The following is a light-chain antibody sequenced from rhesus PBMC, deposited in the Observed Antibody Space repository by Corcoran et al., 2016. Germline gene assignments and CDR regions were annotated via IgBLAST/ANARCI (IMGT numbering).Light chain of an antibody. V-gene: IGKV3-10*01. CDR3: YQHSSGYS. J-gene: IGKJ2*01. CDR2: GAF. CDR1: QSVSSY. Sequence: QVILTQSPATLSLSPGERATLSCRASQSVSSYLAWYQQKPGQAPRLLIEGAFSRATGIPDSLSGRGSGTDFTLSFSSLGPEDVGVYHCYQHSSGYSFGQGTKVEIK.